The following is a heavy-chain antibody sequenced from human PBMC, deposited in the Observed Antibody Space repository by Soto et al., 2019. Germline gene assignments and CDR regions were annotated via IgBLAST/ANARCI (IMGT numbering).Heavy chain of an antibody. CDR3: ARDGSGSPYYLDH. CDR1: GGTFSSHS. CDR2: IVPHSGTS. J-gene: IGHJ4*02. V-gene: IGHV1-69*01. D-gene: IGHD1-26*01. Sequence: QVQLVQSGAEVRKPGSSVKVSCKASGGTFSSHSFSWLRQAPGQGLEWMGGIVPHSGTSNYAQKFQHRLTLSANESTSTAYMELSTLTSEDTAVYYCARDGSGSPYYLDHWGQGTQVTVSP.